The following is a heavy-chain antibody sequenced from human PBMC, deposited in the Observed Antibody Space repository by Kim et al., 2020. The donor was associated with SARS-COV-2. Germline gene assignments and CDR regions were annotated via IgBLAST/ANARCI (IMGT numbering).Heavy chain of an antibody. D-gene: IGHD3-3*01. CDR1: GGSISSYY. J-gene: IGHJ4*02. CDR3: ARSLRITIFGVVIIQGLDY. V-gene: IGHV4-59*13. CDR2: IYYSGST. Sequence: SETLSLTCTVSGGSISSYYWSWIRQPPGKGLEWIGYIYYSGSTNYNPSLKSRVTISVDTSKNQFSLKLSSVTAADTAVYYCARSLRITIFGVVIIQGLDYWGPGTLVTVSS.